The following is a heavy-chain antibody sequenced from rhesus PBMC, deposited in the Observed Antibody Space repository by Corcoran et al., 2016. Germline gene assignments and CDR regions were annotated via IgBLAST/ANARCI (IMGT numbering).Heavy chain of an antibody. V-gene: IGHV4-106*01. CDR1: GGSISDDYY. CDR3: ARVAGVIINWYFDL. CDR2: IYGIGGGT. Sequence: QVQLQESGPGLVKPSETLSLTCAVSGGSISDDYYWSLIRQPPGKGLELIGYIYGIGGGTNYNPSLKNRVTISIDTSKNQFSLKLSSVTAADTAVYYCARVAGVIINWYFDLWGPGTPITISS. D-gene: IGHD3-34*01. J-gene: IGHJ2*01.